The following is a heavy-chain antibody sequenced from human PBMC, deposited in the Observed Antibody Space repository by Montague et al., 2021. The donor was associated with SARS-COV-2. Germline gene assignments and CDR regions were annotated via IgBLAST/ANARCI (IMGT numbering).Heavy chain of an antibody. D-gene: IGHD2-15*01. J-gene: IGHJ6*03. CDR2: MNPNSGNT. CDR1: GYPFTSYD. CDR3: ARGELLNTVFHYYYYMDV. Sequence: SVKVSCKASGYPFTSYDINWVRQATGQGLEWMGWMNPNSGNTGYAEKFQGRVTMTRNTSISTAYMELSSLRSEDTAVYYCARGELLNTVFHYYYYMDVWGKGTPVTISS. V-gene: IGHV1-8*01.